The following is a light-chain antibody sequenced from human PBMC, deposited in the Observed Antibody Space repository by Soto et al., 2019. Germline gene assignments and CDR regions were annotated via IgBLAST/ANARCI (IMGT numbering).Light chain of an antibody. Sequence: IQFTPSPSFPSASVGDRVTITFRASQPISNYLAWYQQKPGKAPKLLIFAASTLQSGVPSRFSGSGSGTDFTLTISSLQPEDFATYYCQQYYSDWTFGQGTKVDIK. CDR2: AAS. V-gene: IGKV1-9*01. CDR1: QPISNY. CDR3: QQYYSDWT. J-gene: IGKJ1*01.